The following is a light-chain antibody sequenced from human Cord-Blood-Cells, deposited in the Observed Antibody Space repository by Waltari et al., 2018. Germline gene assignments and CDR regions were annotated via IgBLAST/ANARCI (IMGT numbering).Light chain of an antibody. J-gene: IGLJ2*01. V-gene: IGLV2-14*01. Sequence: QSALTQPASVSGSPGQSITISCTGTSSDVGGYNYVSWYQQHPGKAPKLMIYDVSNRPSWVSNRCSGSKSGNTASLTISGLQAEDEADYYCSSYTSSSTYVVFGGGTKLTVL. CDR1: SSDVGGYNY. CDR3: SSYTSSSTYVV. CDR2: DVS.